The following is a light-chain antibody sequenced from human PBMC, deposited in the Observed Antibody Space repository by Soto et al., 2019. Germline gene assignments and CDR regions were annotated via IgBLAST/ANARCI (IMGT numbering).Light chain of an antibody. Sequence: QSVLTQPPSVSGTPGQTVTISCTGSSSTIGAGYDVHWYQQFPGTAPKLLVFANNNRPAGVPDRFSGSKSGTSASLAITGLQAEDEATYYCQSYHTSLNGVFGTGTKVTVL. CDR3: QSYHTSLNGV. J-gene: IGLJ1*01. CDR1: SSTIGAGYD. CDR2: ANN. V-gene: IGLV1-40*01.